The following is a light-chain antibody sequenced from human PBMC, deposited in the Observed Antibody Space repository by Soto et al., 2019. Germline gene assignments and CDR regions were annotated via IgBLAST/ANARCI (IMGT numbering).Light chain of an antibody. CDR1: SSDIGSYNY. CDR3: SSYTFSSTLVV. CDR2: GVS. J-gene: IGLJ2*01. Sequence: QSALTQPASVSGSPGQSITISCTGTSSDIGSYNYVSWYQQLPGQVPKLMIYGVSNRHSGVSNRFSGSKSGNTASLTISGLQAEDEADYYCSSYTFSSTLVVFGGGTKLTLL. V-gene: IGLV2-14*03.